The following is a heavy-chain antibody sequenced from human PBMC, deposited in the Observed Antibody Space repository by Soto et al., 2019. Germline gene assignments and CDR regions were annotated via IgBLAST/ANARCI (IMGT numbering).Heavy chain of an antibody. J-gene: IGHJ4*02. Sequence: EVQLVESGGGLVQPGGSLRLSCAASGFTFSSQWMYWVRQSPGKGPVWVSYINSDGSRIAYADSVKGPFTISRDNAKNTLYLQMNSLRVEDTAVYYCVRDIRWGRGTLVTVSS. CDR3: VRDIR. CDR2: INSDGSRI. CDR1: GFTFSSQW. V-gene: IGHV3-74*03.